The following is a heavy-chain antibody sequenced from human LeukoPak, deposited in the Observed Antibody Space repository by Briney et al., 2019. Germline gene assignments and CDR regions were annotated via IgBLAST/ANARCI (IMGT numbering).Heavy chain of an antibody. D-gene: IGHD3-10*02. CDR3: AELGITVIGGV. CDR1: GFTFDDYA. V-gene: IGHV3-9*01. J-gene: IGHJ6*04. CDR2: ISWNSGSI. Sequence: GRSLSLSCAASGFTFDDYAMHWVRQAPGKGLEWVSGISWNSGSIGYADSVKGRFTISRDNAKNSLYLQMNSLRAEDTAVYYCAELGITVIGGVWGKGTTVTISS.